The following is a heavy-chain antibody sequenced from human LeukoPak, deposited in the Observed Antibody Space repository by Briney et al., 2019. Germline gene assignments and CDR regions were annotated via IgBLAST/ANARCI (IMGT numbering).Heavy chain of an antibody. D-gene: IGHD6-25*01. CDR2: IFTSGST. CDR1: GGSISSGSYY. J-gene: IGHJ3*02. Sequence: SETLSLTCTVSGGSISSGSYYWSWIRRPAGKGLEWIGRIFTSGSTDYNPSLKSRVTISIDTSKNQFSLKLSSVTAADTAVYYCAIAVSGYAFDIWGQGTMVTVSS. CDR3: AIAVSGYAFDI. V-gene: IGHV4-61*02.